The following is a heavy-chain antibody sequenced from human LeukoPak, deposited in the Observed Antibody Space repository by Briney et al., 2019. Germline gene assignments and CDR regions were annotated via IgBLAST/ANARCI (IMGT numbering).Heavy chain of an antibody. D-gene: IGHD3-10*01. CDR2: IYYSGST. Sequence: SETLSLTCTVSGGSISSSSYYWGWIRQPPGKGLEWIGSIYYSGSTYYNPSLKSRVTMSVDTSKNQFSLKLSPVTAADTALYYCARVGFGSGSSYYFDYWGQGTLVTVSS. V-gene: IGHV4-39*07. CDR1: GGSISSSSYY. CDR3: ARVGFGSGSSYYFDY. J-gene: IGHJ4*02.